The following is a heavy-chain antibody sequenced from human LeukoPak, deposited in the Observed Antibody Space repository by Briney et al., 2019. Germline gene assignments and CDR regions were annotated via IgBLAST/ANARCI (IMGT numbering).Heavy chain of an antibody. Sequence: GGSLRLSCAASGFTFTRFNMNWVRQAPGKGLELVSSITTSGTYIYYADSVKGRFTISRDNAKNSLYLQMNSLRAEDTAVYYCARPFYYDNNGGEGMDVWGQGTTVTDSS. CDR1: GFTFTRFN. V-gene: IGHV3-21*06. D-gene: IGHD3-22*01. CDR3: ARPFYYDNNGGEGMDV. CDR2: ITTSGTYI. J-gene: IGHJ6*02.